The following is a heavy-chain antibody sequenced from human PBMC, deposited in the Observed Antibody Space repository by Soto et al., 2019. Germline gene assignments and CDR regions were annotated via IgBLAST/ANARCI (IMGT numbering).Heavy chain of an antibody. CDR1: GGSISSYY. CDR3: ARAGIEVAGTHWFDP. CDR2: IYYSGSN. Sequence: QVQLQESGPGLVKPSETLSLTCTVSGGSISSYYWSWIRQPPGKGLEWIGYIYYSGSNNYNPYHKSRDTIAVDTSKNQSTRKLSSVTAADTAVYYCARAGIEVAGTHWFDPWGQGTLVTVSS. V-gene: IGHV4-59*01. D-gene: IGHD6-19*01. J-gene: IGHJ5*02.